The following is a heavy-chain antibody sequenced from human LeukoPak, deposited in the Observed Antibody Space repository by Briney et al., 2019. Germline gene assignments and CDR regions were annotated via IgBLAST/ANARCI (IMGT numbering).Heavy chain of an antibody. J-gene: IGHJ4*02. CDR2: INHSGST. CDR3: ARRSGSGSEVDY. D-gene: IGHD3-10*01. V-gene: IGHV4-34*01. CDR1: GGSFSGYH. Sequence: PSETLSLTCAVYGGSFSGYHWSWIRQPPGKGLEWIGEINHSGSTNYNPSLKSRVTISVDTSKNQFSLKLSSVTAADTAVYYCARRSGSGSEVDYWGQGTLVTVSS.